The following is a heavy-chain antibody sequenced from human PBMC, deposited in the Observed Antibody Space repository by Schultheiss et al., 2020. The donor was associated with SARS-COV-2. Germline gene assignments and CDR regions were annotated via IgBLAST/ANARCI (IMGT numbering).Heavy chain of an antibody. V-gene: IGHV3-48*04. Sequence: GGSLRLSCAASGFTFSSYGMHWVRQAPGKGLEWVSYISSSGSTIYYADSVKGRFTISRDNAKNSLYLQMNSLRAEDTAVYYCARDRRLQMAVTTRRDAFDIWGQGTMVTVSS. CDR2: ISSSGSTI. CDR3: ARDRRLQMAVTTRRDAFDI. J-gene: IGHJ3*02. D-gene: IGHD4-17*01. CDR1: GFTFSSYG.